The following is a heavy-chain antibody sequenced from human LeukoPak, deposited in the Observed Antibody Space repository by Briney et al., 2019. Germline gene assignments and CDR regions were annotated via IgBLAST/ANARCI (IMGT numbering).Heavy chain of an antibody. J-gene: IGHJ4*02. V-gene: IGHV5-51*01. CDR3: ARRQGCSSSSCPPDS. Sequence: GESLKISCRGSGYSFTTYWIGWVRQMPGKGPEWMGIIYPGDSDTRYSPSFQGQVTMSADKSINTAYLQWSSLKASDTAMYYCARRQGCSSSSCPPDSWGQGTLVTVSS. CDR1: GYSFTTYW. D-gene: IGHD2-15*01. CDR2: IYPGDSDT.